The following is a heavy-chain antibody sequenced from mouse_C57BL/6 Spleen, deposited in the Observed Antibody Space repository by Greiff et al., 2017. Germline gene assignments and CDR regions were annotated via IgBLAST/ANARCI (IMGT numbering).Heavy chain of an antibody. CDR3: AREAGTGWYFDV. CDR2: IYPGDGDT. Sequence: QVPLQQSGPELVKPGASVKISCTASGYAFSSSWMTWVKKRPGKGLEWIGRIYPGDGDTNYNGKFKGKATLTADKSSSTAYLQLSSLTSEDSAVYFCAREAGTGWYFDVWGTGTTVTVSS. V-gene: IGHV1-82*01. D-gene: IGHD2-14*01. J-gene: IGHJ1*03. CDR1: GYAFSSSW.